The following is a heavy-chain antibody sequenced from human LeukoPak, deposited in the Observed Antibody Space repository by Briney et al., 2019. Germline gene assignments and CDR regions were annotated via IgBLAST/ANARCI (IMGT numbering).Heavy chain of an antibody. D-gene: IGHD3-10*01. J-gene: IGHJ4*02. Sequence: SETLSLTCTVSCVSISSSNSYWGWIRQPPGKGLEWIGSIYYSGNTYYNASLKSQVSISIDTSKNQFSLRLTSVTAADTAVYYCAREYYYGSGKLRKPPGLFVFDYWGQGTLVTVSS. V-gene: IGHV4-39*02. CDR2: IYYSGNT. CDR3: AREYYYGSGKLRKPPGLFVFDY. CDR1: CVSISSSNSY.